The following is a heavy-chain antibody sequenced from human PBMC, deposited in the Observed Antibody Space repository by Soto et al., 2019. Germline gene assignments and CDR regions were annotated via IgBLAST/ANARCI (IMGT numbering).Heavy chain of an antibody. D-gene: IGHD3-22*01. CDR2: IIPIFGTA. Sequence: QVQLVQSGAEVRKPGSSVRVSCKASGGSFNRHTISWVRQAPGQGLEWMGVIIPIFGTANHAQKFQGRVTIIADESTSTVYMELSSLRSDDTAIYYCARGWGYDSTDYYYAYWGQGTLVIVSS. CDR3: ARGWGYDSTDYYYAY. CDR1: GGSFNRHT. J-gene: IGHJ4*02. V-gene: IGHV1-69*01.